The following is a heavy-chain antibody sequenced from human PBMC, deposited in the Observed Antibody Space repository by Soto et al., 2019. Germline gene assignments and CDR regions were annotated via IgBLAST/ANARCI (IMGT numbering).Heavy chain of an antibody. J-gene: IGHJ3*02. D-gene: IGHD4-17*01. Sequence: QVQLVESGGGVVQPGRSLRLSCAASGFTFSSYGMHWVRQAPGKGLEWVAVIWYDGSNKYYADSVKGRFTISRDNSKNTLYRQMNSLRAEDTAVYYCARPYGDPMHSAFDIWGQGTMVTVSS. V-gene: IGHV3-33*01. CDR1: GFTFSSYG. CDR2: IWYDGSNK. CDR3: ARPYGDPMHSAFDI.